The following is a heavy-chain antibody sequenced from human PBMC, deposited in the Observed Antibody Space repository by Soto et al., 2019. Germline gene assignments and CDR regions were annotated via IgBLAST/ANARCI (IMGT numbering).Heavy chain of an antibody. CDR2: IIPILGIA. J-gene: IGHJ4*02. V-gene: IGHV1-69*02. CDR3: ARGGDSSSWYYFDY. D-gene: IGHD6-13*01. CDR1: GGTFSSYT. Sequence: QVQLVQSGAEVKKPGSSVKVSCKASGGTFSSYTISWVRQAPGQGLEWMGRIIPILGIANYAQKFQGRVTITAEKSTSTAYMELSSLRSEDTAVYYCARGGDSSSWYYFDYWGQGTLVTVSS.